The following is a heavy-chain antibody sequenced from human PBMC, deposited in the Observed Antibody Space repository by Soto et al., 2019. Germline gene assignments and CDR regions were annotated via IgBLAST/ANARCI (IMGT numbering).Heavy chain of an antibody. V-gene: IGHV4-34*01. D-gene: IGHD1-26*01. Sequence: SETLSLTCAVYGGSFSGYYWSWIRQPPGKGLEWIGEINHSGSTNYNPSLKSRVTISVDTSKNQFSLKLSSVTAAVTAVYYCAREETVGATRYWGQGTLVTVSS. CDR1: GGSFSGYY. J-gene: IGHJ4*02. CDR3: AREETVGATRY. CDR2: INHSGST.